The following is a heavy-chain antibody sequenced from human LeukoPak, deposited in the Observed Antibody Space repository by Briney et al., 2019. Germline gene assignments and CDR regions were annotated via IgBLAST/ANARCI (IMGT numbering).Heavy chain of an antibody. D-gene: IGHD6-19*01. J-gene: IGHJ4*02. Sequence: SETLSLTCAVYGGSFSGYYWSWIRQPPGKGLEWIGEINHSGSTNYNPSLKSRVTISVDTSKNQFSLKLSSVTAADTAVYYCALILYSSGWYKDYWGQATLVTVSP. CDR2: INHSGST. CDR3: ALILYSSGWYKDY. V-gene: IGHV4-34*01. CDR1: GGSFSGYY.